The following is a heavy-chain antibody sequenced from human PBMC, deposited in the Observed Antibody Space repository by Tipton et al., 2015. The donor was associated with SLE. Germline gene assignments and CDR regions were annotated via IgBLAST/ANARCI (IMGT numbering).Heavy chain of an antibody. CDR1: GFTFSNYA. Sequence: SLRLSCAASGFTFSNYAMSWVRQAPGKGLEWVSAITGSGDRTYYIDSVKGRFTISRDNSKNSLDLQMNGLRAEDTAVYYCARSPVDYWNGYSAWGQGTLVAVSS. J-gene: IGHJ4*02. D-gene: IGHD3-3*01. CDR3: ARSPVDYWNGYSA. V-gene: IGHV3-23*01. CDR2: ITGSGDRT.